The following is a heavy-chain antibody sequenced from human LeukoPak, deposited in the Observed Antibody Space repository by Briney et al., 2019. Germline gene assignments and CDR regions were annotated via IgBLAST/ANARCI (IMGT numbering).Heavy chain of an antibody. D-gene: IGHD1-26*01. CDR2: ISWNSGSI. J-gene: IGHJ3*02. V-gene: IGHV3-9*01. CDR3: AKGVGATFDAFDI. Sequence: CLRLSCAASGFTFDDYAMHWVRQAPGKGLEWVSGISWNSGSIGYADSVKGRFTISRDNAKNSLYLQMNSLRAEDTALYYCAKGVGATFDAFDIWGQGTMVTVSS. CDR1: GFTFDDYA.